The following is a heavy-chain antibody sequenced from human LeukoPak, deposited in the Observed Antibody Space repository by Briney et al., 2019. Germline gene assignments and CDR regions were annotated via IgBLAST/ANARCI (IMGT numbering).Heavy chain of an antibody. CDR1: GGSFSGYY. D-gene: IGHD5-18*01. CDR3: AREGSGNTAMAAPDY. Sequence: PSETLSLTCAVYGGSFSGYYWSWIRQPPGKGLEWTGEINHSGSTNYSPSLKSRVTISVDTSKNQFSLKLSSVTAADTAVYYCAREGSGNTAMAAPDYWGQGTLVTVSS. J-gene: IGHJ4*02. V-gene: IGHV4-34*01. CDR2: INHSGST.